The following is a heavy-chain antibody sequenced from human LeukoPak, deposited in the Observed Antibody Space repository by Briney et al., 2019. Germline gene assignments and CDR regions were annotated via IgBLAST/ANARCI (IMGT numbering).Heavy chain of an antibody. D-gene: IGHD3-10*01. CDR1: GGTFSSYA. J-gene: IGHJ6*03. CDR2: IIPIFGTA. CDR3: ARNLLYGSGSYYYMDV. Sequence: SVKVSCKASGGTFSSYAISWVRQAPGQGLEWMGGIIPIFGTANYAQKFQGRVTITADESTSTAYMELSSLRSEDTAVYYCARNLLYGSGSYYYMDVWGKGTTVTISS. V-gene: IGHV1-69*13.